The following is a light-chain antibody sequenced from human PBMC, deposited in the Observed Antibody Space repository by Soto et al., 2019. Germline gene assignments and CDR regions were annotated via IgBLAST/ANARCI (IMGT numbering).Light chain of an antibody. J-gene: IGKJ1*01. CDR3: QQYGSSLWT. Sequence: EIVLTQSPGTLSLSPGERASLSCRASQSVYTTFLAWYQQKPGQAPRLRIYATSTRATGIPDRFSGSGSGTDFTLTISRLEPEDFAVYYCQQYGSSLWTFGQGPKVEIK. CDR1: QSVYTTF. V-gene: IGKV3-20*01. CDR2: ATS.